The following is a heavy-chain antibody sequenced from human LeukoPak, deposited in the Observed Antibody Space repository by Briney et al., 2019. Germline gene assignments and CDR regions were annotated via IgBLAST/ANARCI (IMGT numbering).Heavy chain of an antibody. CDR2: INSDGSSR. J-gene: IGHJ4*02. D-gene: IGHD4-17*01. CDR1: GFTFSNYE. CDR3: AKGHSDFGTGFDL. Sequence: GGSLRLSCAASGFTFSNYEMNWVRQAPGKGLVWVSRINSDGSSRHYADSVKGRFTISRDNSKNTLYLQMSSLRAEDTAMYYCAKGHSDFGTGFDLWGQGTLVTVSS. V-gene: IGHV3-74*01.